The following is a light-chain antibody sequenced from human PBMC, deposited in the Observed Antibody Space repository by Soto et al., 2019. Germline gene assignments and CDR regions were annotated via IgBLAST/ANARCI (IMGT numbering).Light chain of an antibody. CDR3: MQALQTPPT. CDR1: QSLLHSNGYNY. J-gene: IGKJ1*01. V-gene: IGKV2-28*01. CDR2: LGS. Sequence: DIVMTQSPLSLPVTPGEPASISCRSSQSLLHSNGYNYLDWYLQKPGQSPQLLTYLGSSRASGVPDRFSGGGSGTDFTLKISRVEAEDVGIYYCMQALQTPPTFGQGTKVEIK.